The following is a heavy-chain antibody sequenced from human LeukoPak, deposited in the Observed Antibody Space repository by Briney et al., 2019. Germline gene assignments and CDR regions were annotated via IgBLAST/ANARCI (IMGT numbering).Heavy chain of an antibody. J-gene: IGHJ4*02. V-gene: IGHV3-23*01. CDR2: ISDSGNT. Sequence: GRSLRLSCAASGFTLSSYAMSWVRQAPGKGLEWVSAISDSGNTYHADSVKGRFTISRDRSKNTLFLQMNRLRPEDAAVYYCAKAPVTTCRGAYCYPFDYWGEGTLVTVSS. CDR1: GFTLSSYA. CDR3: AKAPVTTCRGAYCYPFDY. D-gene: IGHD2-21*01.